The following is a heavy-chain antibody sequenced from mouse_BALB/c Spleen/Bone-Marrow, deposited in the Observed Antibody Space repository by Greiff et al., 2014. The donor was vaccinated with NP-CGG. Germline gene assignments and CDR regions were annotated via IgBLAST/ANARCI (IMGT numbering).Heavy chain of an antibody. CDR1: CYTLSTYT. J-gene: IGHJ3*01. V-gene: IGHV1-4*02. CDR3: AREARTGAWFAY. Sequence: QVPLPQSWAGLARPGASGEMFFQAFCYTLSTYTVPMGKRRAGQGLGWIGYIVPSSGYTDYNQKFKDKTSLTADKSSNTAYIQLSSLTSADSAVYYCAREARTGAWFAYWGQGTLVTVSA. CDR2: IVPSSGYT. D-gene: IGHD4-1*01.